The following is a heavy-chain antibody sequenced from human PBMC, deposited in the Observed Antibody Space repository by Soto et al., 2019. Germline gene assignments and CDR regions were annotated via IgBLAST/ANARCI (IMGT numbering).Heavy chain of an antibody. CDR2: ISGSGGST. CDR3: ARASGWFGEFDY. CDR1: GFTFSSYA. Sequence: EVQLLESGGGLVQPGGSLRLSCAASGFTFSSYAMSWVRQAPGKGLEWVSAISGSGGSTYYADSVKGRFTISRDNSKNTLYLQMNSLRAEDTAVYYCARASGWFGEFDYWGQGTLVTVAS. V-gene: IGHV3-23*01. J-gene: IGHJ4*02. D-gene: IGHD3-10*01.